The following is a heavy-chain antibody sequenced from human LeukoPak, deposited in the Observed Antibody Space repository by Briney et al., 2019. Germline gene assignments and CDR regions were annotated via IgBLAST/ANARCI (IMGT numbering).Heavy chain of an antibody. CDR3: ARDLGSGAFDI. CDR2: ISSSSSTI. CDR1: GFTFSSYS. V-gene: IGHV3-48*04. J-gene: IGHJ3*02. Sequence: PGGSLRLSCAASGFTFSSYSMNWVRQAPGKGLEWVSYISSSSSTIYYADSVKGRFTIFRDNAKNSLYLQMNSLRAEDTAVYYCARDLGSGAFDIWGQGTMVTVSS. D-gene: IGHD2-2*03.